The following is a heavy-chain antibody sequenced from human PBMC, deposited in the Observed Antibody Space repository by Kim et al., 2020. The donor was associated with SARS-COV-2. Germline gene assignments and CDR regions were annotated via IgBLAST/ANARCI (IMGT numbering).Heavy chain of an antibody. J-gene: IGHJ4*02. Sequence: GGSLRLSCAASGFTFSSYEMNWVRQAPGKGLEWVSYISSSGSTIYYADSVKGRFTISRDNAKNSLYLQMHSLRAEDTAVYYCARGLSSSWSYLFDYWGQGTLVTVSS. V-gene: IGHV3-48*03. D-gene: IGHD6-13*01. CDR2: ISSSGSTI. CDR1: GFTFSSYE. CDR3: ARGLSSSWSYLFDY.